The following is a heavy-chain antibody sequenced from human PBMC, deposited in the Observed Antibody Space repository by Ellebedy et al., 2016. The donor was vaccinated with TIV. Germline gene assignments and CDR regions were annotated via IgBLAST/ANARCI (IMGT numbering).Heavy chain of an antibody. CDR2: TYCRSKCSN. CDR3: VRDINWGYDY. V-gene: IGHV6-1*01. D-gene: IGHD7-27*01. J-gene: IGHJ4*02. CDR1: GDSVPSNSAS. Sequence: SQTLSLTCAISGDSVPSNSASWNWTRQSPSRGLEWLGRTYCRSKCSNDYDVSVRSRITINQDTSKNQFSLHLNSVTPEDTAVYYCVRDINWGYDYWGQGTLVTVSS.